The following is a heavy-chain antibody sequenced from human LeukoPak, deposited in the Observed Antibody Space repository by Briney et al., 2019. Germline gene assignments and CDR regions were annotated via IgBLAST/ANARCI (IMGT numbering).Heavy chain of an antibody. CDR3: ARGIVGATTGKFDY. CDR1: GGSISSSNW. V-gene: IGHV4-4*02. CDR2: IYHSGST. D-gene: IGHD1-26*01. J-gene: IGHJ4*02. Sequence: SETLSLTCAVSGGSISSSNWWSWVRQPPGKGLEWIGEIYHSGSTNYNPSLKSRVTISVDTSKNQFSLKLSSVTAADTAVYYCARGIVGATTGKFDYWGQGTLVTVSS.